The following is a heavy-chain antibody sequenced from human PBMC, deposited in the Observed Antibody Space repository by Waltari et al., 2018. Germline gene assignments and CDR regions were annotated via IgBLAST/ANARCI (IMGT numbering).Heavy chain of an antibody. CDR2: IYYSGST. CDR3: ARDPTFIAARAH. CDR1: GGSISSCSYY. Sequence: QLQLQESGPGLVKPSETLSLTCTVSGGSISSCSYYWGWIRQPPGKGLEWIGSIYYSGSTSYNPSLNSGVTIAVDTSKNQFSLKLSFVTAADTAVYYCARDPTFIAARAHWGQGTLVTVSS. V-gene: IGHV4-39*07. D-gene: IGHD6-6*01. J-gene: IGHJ4*02.